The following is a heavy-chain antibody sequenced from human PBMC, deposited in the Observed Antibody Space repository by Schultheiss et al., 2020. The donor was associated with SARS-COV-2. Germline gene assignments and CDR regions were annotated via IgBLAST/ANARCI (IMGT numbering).Heavy chain of an antibody. V-gene: IGHV3-74*01. CDR1: GFTFSSYW. CDR2: INSDGSST. CDR3: ANGEYCSGGSCYYYYYDMDV. J-gene: IGHJ6*02. D-gene: IGHD2-15*01. Sequence: GGSLRLSCAASGFTFSSYWMHWVRQAPGKGLVWVSRINSDGSSTSYADSMQGRFTISRDTSKNMVFLEMNSLRAEDTAVYYCANGEYCSGGSCYYYYYDMDVWGQGTTVTVSS.